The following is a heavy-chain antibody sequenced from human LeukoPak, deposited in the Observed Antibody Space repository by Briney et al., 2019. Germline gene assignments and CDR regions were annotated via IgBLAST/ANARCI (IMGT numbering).Heavy chain of an antibody. CDR1: GFTFSTYG. Sequence: GGSLRLSCAASGFTFSTYGMHWVRQAPGKGLEWVAVISYDGGNKYYADSVKGRFTISRDNSKNTLYLQMNSLRAEDTAVYYCAKWANSGYGYFDYWGQGTLVTVSS. V-gene: IGHV3-30*18. CDR3: AKWANSGYGYFDY. J-gene: IGHJ4*02. CDR2: ISYDGGNK. D-gene: IGHD5-12*01.